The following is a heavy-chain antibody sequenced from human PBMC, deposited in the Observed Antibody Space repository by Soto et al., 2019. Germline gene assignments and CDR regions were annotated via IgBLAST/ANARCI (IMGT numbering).Heavy chain of an antibody. Sequence: GGSLRLSCAASGFTFSSYAISWVRQAPGKGLEWVSAISGSGGSTYYADSVKGRFTISRDNSKNTLYLQMNSLRAEGTAVYYCAKPGGWSYGMDVWGKGTKVTVSS. D-gene: IGHD2-15*01. J-gene: IGHJ6*04. V-gene: IGHV3-23*01. CDR3: AKPGGWSYGMDV. CDR2: ISGSGGST. CDR1: GFTFSSYA.